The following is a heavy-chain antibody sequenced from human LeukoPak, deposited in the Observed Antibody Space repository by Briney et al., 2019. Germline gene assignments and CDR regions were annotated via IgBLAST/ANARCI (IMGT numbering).Heavy chain of an antibody. CDR1: GGSISSYY. CDR3: ARDGAVAGYDFYFDL. D-gene: IGHD6-19*01. J-gene: IGHJ2*01. CDR2: IYYSGST. V-gene: IGHV4-59*01. Sequence: SETLSLTCTVSGGSISSYYWSWIRQPPGKGLEWIGYIYYSGSTNYNPSLKSRVTISVDTSKNQFSLKLSSVTAADTAVYYCARDGAVAGYDFYFDLWGRGTLVTVSS.